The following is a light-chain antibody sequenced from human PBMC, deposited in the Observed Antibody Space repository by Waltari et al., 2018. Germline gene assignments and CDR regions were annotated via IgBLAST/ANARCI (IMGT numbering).Light chain of an antibody. CDR3: QQTYSTPGLT. CDR1: QSISSY. J-gene: IGKJ4*01. CDR2: AAS. V-gene: IGKV1-39*01. Sequence: DIQMTQSPSSLSASVGDRVTITCRASQSISSYLNWYQQKPGKAPKLLIYAASSLQSGVPSMFSGSVSGTDFALTITSLQPEDLGTYYCQQTYSTPGLTFGGGTKVAIK.